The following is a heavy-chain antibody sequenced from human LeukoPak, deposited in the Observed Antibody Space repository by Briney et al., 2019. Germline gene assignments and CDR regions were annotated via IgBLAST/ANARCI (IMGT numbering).Heavy chain of an antibody. D-gene: IGHD6-13*01. CDR2: MNPNSANT. V-gene: IGHV1-8*02. Sequence: ASVKVSCKASGYTFTSYDINWVRQATGQGLEWMGWMNPNSANTDYAQKFQGRVTMARNTSISTAYMELSSLRSEDTAVYYCARGRRGYSSLGYWGQGTLVTVSS. CDR1: GYTFTSYD. CDR3: ARGRRGYSSLGY. J-gene: IGHJ4*02.